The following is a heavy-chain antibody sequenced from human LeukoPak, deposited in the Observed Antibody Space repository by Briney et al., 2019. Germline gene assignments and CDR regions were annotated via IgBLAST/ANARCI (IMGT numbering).Heavy chain of an antibody. CDR1: GFTFGDTW. CDR3: ATSYDMGWLIGY. D-gene: IGHD3/OR15-3a*01. J-gene: IGHJ4*02. V-gene: IGHV3-7*03. Sequence: GGSLRLSCAASGFTFGDTWMNWVRQVPGQGLEWVANIKQDGSEKFYVASVKGRFTISRDNGKSSLYLQMNSLRAEDTALYYCATSYDMGWLIGYWGQGTLVAVSS. CDR2: IKQDGSEK.